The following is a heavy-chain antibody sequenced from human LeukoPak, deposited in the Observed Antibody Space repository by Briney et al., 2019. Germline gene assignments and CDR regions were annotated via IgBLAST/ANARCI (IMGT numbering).Heavy chain of an antibody. Sequence: SVKVSCKASGGTFSSYAISWVRRAPGQGLEWMGRIIPILGIANYAQKFQGRVTITADKSTSTAYMELSSLRSEDTAVYYCARDRGIIVAADWGQGTLVTASS. J-gene: IGHJ4*02. V-gene: IGHV1-69*04. CDR2: IIPILGIA. CDR1: GGTFSSYA. D-gene: IGHD5-12*01. CDR3: ARDRGIIVAAD.